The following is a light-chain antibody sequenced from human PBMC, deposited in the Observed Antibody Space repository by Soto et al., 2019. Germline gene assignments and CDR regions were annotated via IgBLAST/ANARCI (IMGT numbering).Light chain of an antibody. CDR2: SAF. V-gene: IGKV1-39*01. J-gene: IGKJ5*01. CDR1: QNIGSF. Sequence: DIEMTPSASTLSATIGDRVTITCRASQNIGSFLNWYQQKPGEAPRLLVYSAFRIQSGVPSRFNASGSGTDFTLSISSLQPEDFSTYYCQQGSTTPITFGLGRRLAIK. CDR3: QQGSTTPIT.